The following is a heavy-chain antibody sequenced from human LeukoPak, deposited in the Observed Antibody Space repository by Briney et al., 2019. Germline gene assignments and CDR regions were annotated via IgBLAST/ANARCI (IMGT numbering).Heavy chain of an antibody. V-gene: IGHV1-2*02. D-gene: IGHD4-17*01. Sequence: ASVKVSCKASGYTFTGYYMHWVRQAPGQGLEWMGWINPNSGGTNYAQKFQGRVSMTRATSISTAYMELSRLRSDDTAVYYCARGYGDYGAFDIWGQGTMVTVSS. CDR2: INPNSGGT. CDR3: ARGYGDYGAFDI. J-gene: IGHJ3*02. CDR1: GYTFTGYY.